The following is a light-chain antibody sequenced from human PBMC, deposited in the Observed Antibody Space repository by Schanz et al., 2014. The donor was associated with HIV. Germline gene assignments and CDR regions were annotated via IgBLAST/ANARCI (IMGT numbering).Light chain of an antibody. CDR3: QQYGSPPWT. V-gene: IGKV3-20*01. Sequence: EIVLTQSPATLSLSPGERATLSCRASQSLGGSQLAWYQHKPGQAPRLLIYGISIRATGIPDRFSGSGSGTDFTLTISRVEPEDYAVYYCQQYGSPPWTFGQGTKVEV. CDR2: GIS. J-gene: IGKJ1*01. CDR1: QSLGGSQ.